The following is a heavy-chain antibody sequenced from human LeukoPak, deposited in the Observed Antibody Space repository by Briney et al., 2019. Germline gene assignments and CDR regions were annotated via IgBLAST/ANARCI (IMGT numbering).Heavy chain of an antibody. CDR1: GYTFTSYG. V-gene: IGHV1-18*01. J-gene: IGHJ6*02. D-gene: IGHD4-17*01. Sequence: ASVKLSCTSSGYTFTSYGISWVRQAPGQGLEWMGCISAYNGNTNYAQKLQGRVTMTTDTSTSTAYMELRSLRSDDTAVYYCARDSATVTLPADYYYYGMDVWDQGTTVTVSS. CDR2: ISAYNGNT. CDR3: ARDSATVTLPADYYYYGMDV.